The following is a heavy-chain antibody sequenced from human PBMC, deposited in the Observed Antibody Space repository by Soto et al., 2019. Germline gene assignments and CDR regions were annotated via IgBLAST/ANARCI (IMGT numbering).Heavy chain of an antibody. D-gene: IGHD6-19*01. CDR1: GGSISSYY. Sequence: SETLSLTCTVSGGSISSYYWSWIRQPPGKGLEWIGYIYYSGSTNYNPSLKSRVTISVDTSKNQFSLKLSSVTAADTAVYYCASIGGKQRLVGQWYFDLWGRGTLVTVSS. J-gene: IGHJ2*01. CDR2: IYYSGST. V-gene: IGHV4-59*01. CDR3: ASIGGKQRLVGQWYFDL.